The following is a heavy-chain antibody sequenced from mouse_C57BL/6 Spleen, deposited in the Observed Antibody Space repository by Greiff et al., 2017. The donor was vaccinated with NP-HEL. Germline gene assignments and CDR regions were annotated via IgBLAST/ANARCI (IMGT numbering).Heavy chain of an antibody. J-gene: IGHJ4*01. CDR3: ARKRLDDCDTGAMDY. V-gene: IGHV2-2*01. CDR2: IWSGGST. D-gene: IGHD2-4*01. Sequence: QVQLQQSGPGLVQPSQSLSITCTVSGFSLTSYGVHWVRQSPGKGLEWLGVIWSGGSTDYNAAFISRLSISKDNSKSQVFFKMNRLQADDKAIYYCARKRLDDCDTGAMDYWGQGTSVTVSS. CDR1: GFSLTSYG.